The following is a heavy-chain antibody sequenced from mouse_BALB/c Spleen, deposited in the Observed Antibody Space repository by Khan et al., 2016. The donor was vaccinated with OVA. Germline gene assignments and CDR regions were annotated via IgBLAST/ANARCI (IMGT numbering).Heavy chain of an antibody. Sequence: VELVESVPELVNPGASLKVSCKASGYTFTDYIIGWVKQSTRQGLEWTGDIFPGSGTPYYNEKFKDKATLTADKSSNTAYMQLSSLTSEDSAVYFCSRGGYSVFAYWGQGTLVTVSA. V-gene: IGHV1-77*01. CDR1: GYTFTDYI. D-gene: IGHD1-1*01. CDR3: SRGGYSVFAY. J-gene: IGHJ3*01. CDR2: IFPGSGTP.